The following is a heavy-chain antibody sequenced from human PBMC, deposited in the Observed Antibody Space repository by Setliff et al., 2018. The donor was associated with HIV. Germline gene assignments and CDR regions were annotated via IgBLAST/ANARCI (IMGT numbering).Heavy chain of an antibody. CDR1: GFTFSTYA. J-gene: IGHJ4*02. V-gene: IGHV3-48*03. CDR2: ISTSGTPI. Sequence: PGGSLRLSCAASGFTFSTYAMNWVRQAPGEGLEWISYISTSGTPIYYVDSVKGRFTISRDNADNSLDLQMNSLRAEDTAVYYCARWKWQQSEFDFWGQGTLVTVSS. D-gene: IGHD1-1*01. CDR3: ARWKWQQSEFDF.